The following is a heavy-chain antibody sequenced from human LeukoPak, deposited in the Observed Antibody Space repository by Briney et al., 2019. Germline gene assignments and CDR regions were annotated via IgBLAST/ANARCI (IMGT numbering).Heavy chain of an antibody. V-gene: IGHV3-7*01. D-gene: IGHD3-22*01. CDR2: IKQDGSDK. CDR1: GFTFSTYW. J-gene: IGHJ4*02. CDR3: ARDSDYYYDSSYFDY. Sequence: PGGSLRLSCAASGFTFSTYWMSWVRQAPGKGLEWVANIKQDGSDKYYVDSVKGRFTISRDNAKNSLYLQMNSLRAEDTAVYYCARDSDYYYDSSYFDYWGQGTLVTVSS.